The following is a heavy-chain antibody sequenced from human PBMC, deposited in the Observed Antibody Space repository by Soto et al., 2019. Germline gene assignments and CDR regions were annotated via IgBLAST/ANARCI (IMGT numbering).Heavy chain of an antibody. CDR2: IIPILGIA. D-gene: IGHD5-18*01. V-gene: IGHV1-69*04. J-gene: IGHJ6*02. CDR3: ARDQDVGIQLWRHYYGMDV. Sequence: ASVKVSCKASGGTFSSYTISWVRQAPGQGLEWMGRIIPILGIANYAQKFQGRVTITADKSTSTAYMELSSLRSEDTAVYYCARDQDVGIQLWRHYYGMDVWGQGTTVTVSS. CDR1: GGTFSSYT.